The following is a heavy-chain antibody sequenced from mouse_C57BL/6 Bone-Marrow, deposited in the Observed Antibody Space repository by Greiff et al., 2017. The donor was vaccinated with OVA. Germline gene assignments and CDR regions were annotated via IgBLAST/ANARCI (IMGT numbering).Heavy chain of an antibody. Sequence: EVQLQQSGGDLVKPGGSLKLSCAASGFTFSSYGMSWVRQTPDKRLEWVATISSGGSYTYYPDSVKGRFTISRDNAKNTLYLQMSSLKSEDAAMYYCAGRRLWLRRDYWGQGTSVTVSS. CDR2: ISSGGSYT. J-gene: IGHJ4*01. V-gene: IGHV5-6*01. D-gene: IGHD2-2*01. CDR3: AGRRLWLRRDY. CDR1: GFTFSSYG.